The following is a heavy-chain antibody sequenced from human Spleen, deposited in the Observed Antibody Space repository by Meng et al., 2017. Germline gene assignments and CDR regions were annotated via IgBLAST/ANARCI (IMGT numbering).Heavy chain of an antibody. CDR3: ARDPPATTLYLDC. D-gene: IGHD4-11*01. J-gene: IGHJ4*02. CDR2: INAGTGDR. V-gene: IGHV1-3*01. CDR1: GYTFTSYA. Sequence: QAQLVQSGTEVKEPGDSVKVSCKASGYTFTSYAVHWVRQAPGQSLEWMGWINAGTGDRKYSQKFQDRVTITRDTSATTVYMELSSLRFEDTAVYYCARDPPATTLYLDCWGQGTRVTGYS.